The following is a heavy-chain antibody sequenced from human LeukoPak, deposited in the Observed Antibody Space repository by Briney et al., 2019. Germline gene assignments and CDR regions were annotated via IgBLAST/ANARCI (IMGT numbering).Heavy chain of an antibody. Sequence: SETLSLTCAVSGYSISSGYYWGWIRQPPGKGLEWIGIIYHSGSTYYNPSLKSRVTISVDTSKNQFSLKLSSVTAADTAVYYCARLYYDSSGYLNYYYYYYYYMDVWGKGTTVTVSS. CDR1: GYSISSGYY. J-gene: IGHJ6*03. CDR3: ARLYYDSSGYLNYYYYYYYYMDV. V-gene: IGHV4-38-2*01. CDR2: IYHSGST. D-gene: IGHD3-22*01.